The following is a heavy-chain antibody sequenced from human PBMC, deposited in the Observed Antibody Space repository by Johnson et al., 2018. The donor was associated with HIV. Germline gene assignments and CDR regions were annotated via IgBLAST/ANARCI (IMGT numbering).Heavy chain of an antibody. V-gene: IGHV3-30*18. CDR1: GFTFRNYA. CDR2: ISYDGSAK. CDR3: AKDLLTLDVFDI. Sequence: QVQLVESGGNVVQPGRSLRLSCAASGFTFRNYAMHWVRQAPGKGLEWVAVISYDGSAKFYVDSVKGRFTISRDNAKNSLYLQMNSLRAEDTAVYYCAKDLLTLDVFDIWGQGTKVSVSS. J-gene: IGHJ3*02.